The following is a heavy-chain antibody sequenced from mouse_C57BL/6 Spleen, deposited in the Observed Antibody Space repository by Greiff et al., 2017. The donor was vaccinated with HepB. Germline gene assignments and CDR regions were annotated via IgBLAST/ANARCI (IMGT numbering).Heavy chain of an antibody. CDR3: TRQLRPYYFDY. Sequence: EVQLQQSGAELVRPGASVKLSCTASGFNIKDDYMHWVKQRPEQGLEWIGWIDPENGDTEYASKFQGKATITADTSSNTAYLQLSSLTSEDTAVYYCTRQLRPYYFDYGGQGTTLTVSS. CDR2: IDPENGDT. J-gene: IGHJ2*01. D-gene: IGHD3-2*02. V-gene: IGHV14-4*01. CDR1: GFNIKDDY.